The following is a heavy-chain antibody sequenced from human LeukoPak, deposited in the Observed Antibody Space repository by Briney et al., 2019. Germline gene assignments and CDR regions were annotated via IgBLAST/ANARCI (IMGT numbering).Heavy chain of an antibody. Sequence: SETLSLTCTVSGGSINSRSDYWGWIRQPPGKGLEWIGYIYYSGSTNYNPSLKSRVTISVDTSKNQFSLKLSSVTAADTAVYYCVRVGITMVRGVIITSGWFDPWGQGTLVTVSS. J-gene: IGHJ5*02. V-gene: IGHV4-61*05. CDR2: IYYSGST. D-gene: IGHD3-10*01. CDR1: GGSINSRSDY. CDR3: VRVGITMVRGVIITSGWFDP.